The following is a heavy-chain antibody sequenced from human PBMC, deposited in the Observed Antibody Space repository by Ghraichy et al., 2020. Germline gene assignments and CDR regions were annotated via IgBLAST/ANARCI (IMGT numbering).Heavy chain of an antibody. CDR1: GFTFSSYA. CDR2: ISGSYGRT. D-gene: IGHD3-16*01. Sequence: GESLNISCAASGFTFSSYAMNWVRQAPGKGLEWVSSISGSYGRTYYADSVKGRFTISRDISKNTLYLQMNCLRAEDTAVYYCAKEGGLGVGYYHMDVWGKGTTVTVSS. J-gene: IGHJ6*03. V-gene: IGHV3-23*01. CDR3: AKEGGLGVGYYHMDV.